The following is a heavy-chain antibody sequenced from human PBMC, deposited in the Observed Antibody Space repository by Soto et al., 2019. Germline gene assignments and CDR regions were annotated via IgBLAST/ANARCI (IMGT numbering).Heavy chain of an antibody. CDR2: ISYDGSNK. CDR3: AKDTGSGRFGNYYGMDV. D-gene: IGHD3-16*01. J-gene: IGHJ6*02. CDR1: GFTFSSYG. Sequence: GGSLRLSCAASGFTFSSYGMHWVRQAPGKGPEWVAVISYDGSNKYYADSVKGRFTISRDNSKNTLYLQMNSLRAEDTAVYYCAKDTGSGRFGNYYGMDVWGQGTTVTVSS. V-gene: IGHV3-30*18.